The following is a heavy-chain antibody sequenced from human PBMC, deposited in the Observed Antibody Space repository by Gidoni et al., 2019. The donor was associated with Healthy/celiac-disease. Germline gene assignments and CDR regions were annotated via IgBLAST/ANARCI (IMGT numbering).Heavy chain of an antibody. CDR2: ISYDGSNK. D-gene: IGHD4-17*01. CDR3: ATSSLSSTTTVTTAYYYYGMDV. CDR1: GFTFSSYA. V-gene: IGHV3-30*04. Sequence: QVQLVESGGGVVQPGRSLRLSCAASGFTFSSYAMHWVRQAPGKGLEWVAVISYDGSNKYYADSVKGRFTISRDNSKNTLYLQMNSLRAEDTAVYYCATSSLSSTTTVTTAYYYYGMDVWGQGTTVTVSS. J-gene: IGHJ6*02.